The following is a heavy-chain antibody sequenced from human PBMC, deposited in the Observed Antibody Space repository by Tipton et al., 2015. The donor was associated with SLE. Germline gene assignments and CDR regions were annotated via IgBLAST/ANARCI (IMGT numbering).Heavy chain of an antibody. V-gene: IGHV3-23*01. D-gene: IGHD3-10*01. CDR3: SKGASGSYYNSRFDS. Sequence: SLRLSCAASGFTFRSNAMSWVRQAAGKGIEWVSAISGNGGSTYYAESVEGRFTISRDNSKNTLYLQMNSLRADDTAIYYCSKGASGSYYNSRFDSWGQGTLVTVSS. CDR1: GFTFRSNA. J-gene: IGHJ4*02. CDR2: ISGNGGST.